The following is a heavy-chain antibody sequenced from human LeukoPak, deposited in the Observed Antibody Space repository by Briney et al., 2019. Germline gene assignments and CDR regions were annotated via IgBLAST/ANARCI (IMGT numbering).Heavy chain of an antibody. J-gene: IGHJ4*02. CDR3: AIDAQRGFDYSNSLVH. D-gene: IGHD4-11*01. CDR2: IWSDGSNQ. V-gene: IGHV3-33*01. Sequence: GGSLRLSCAVSGFTFSHYGMHWVRQAPGKGLEWVAVIWSDGSNQYYADSVKGRFTISRDNFKNTVSLQMNSLRAEDTALYYCAIDAQRGFDYSNSLVHWRQGSLVTVSS. CDR1: GFTFSHYG.